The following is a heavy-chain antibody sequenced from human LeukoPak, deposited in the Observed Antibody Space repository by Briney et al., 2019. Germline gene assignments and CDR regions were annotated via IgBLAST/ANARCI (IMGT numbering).Heavy chain of an antibody. CDR3: TVSSFSSTWYSWVH. J-gene: IGHJ4*02. V-gene: IGHV3-23*01. Sequence: GGSLRLSCAASGFTFRSYAMGWVRLAPGKGLEWVSAISNGGGSTYYADSVRGRFTISRDNSKNTLFLQVNSLRAEDSAVYYCTVSSFSSTWYSWVHWGQGTLVTVSS. CDR1: GFTFRSYA. D-gene: IGHD6-13*01. CDR2: ISNGGGST.